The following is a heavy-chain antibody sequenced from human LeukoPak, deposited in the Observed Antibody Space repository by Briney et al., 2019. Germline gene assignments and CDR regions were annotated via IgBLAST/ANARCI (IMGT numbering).Heavy chain of an antibody. J-gene: IGHJ6*02. D-gene: IGHD5/OR15-5a*01. CDR1: GFTFSSYA. CDR2: ISYDGSNK. V-gene: IGHV3-30-3*01. Sequence: QTGGSLRLSCAASGFTFSSYAMHWVRQAPGKGLEWVAVISYDGSNKYYADSVKGRFTISRDNSKNTLYLQMNSPRAEDTAVYYCAKGRSVPVTPYYYYGMDVWGQGTTVTVSS. CDR3: AKGRSVPVTPYYYYGMDV.